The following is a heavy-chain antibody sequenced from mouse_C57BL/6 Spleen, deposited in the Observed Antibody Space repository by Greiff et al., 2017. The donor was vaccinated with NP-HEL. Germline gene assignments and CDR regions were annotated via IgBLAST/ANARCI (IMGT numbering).Heavy chain of an antibody. CDR3: ARSPIYYGNYFYAMDY. Sequence: QVQLKQPGAELVKPGASVKLSCKASGYTFTSYWMHWVKQRPGQGLEWIGMIHPNSGSTNYNEKFKSKATLTVDKSSSTAYMQLSSLTSEDSAVYYCARSPIYYGNYFYAMDYWGQGTSVTVSS. D-gene: IGHD2-1*01. J-gene: IGHJ4*01. CDR1: GYTFTSYW. V-gene: IGHV1-64*01. CDR2: IHPNSGST.